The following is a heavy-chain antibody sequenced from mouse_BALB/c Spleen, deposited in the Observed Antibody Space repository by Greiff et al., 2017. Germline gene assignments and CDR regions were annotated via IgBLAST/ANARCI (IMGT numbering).Heavy chain of an antibody. CDR2: IFPGTGTT. V-gene: IGHV1S132*01. Sequence: VQLQQSGAELARPGASVKLSCKTSGYTFTSYWIQWVKQRPGQGLGWIGEIFPGTGTTYYNEKFKGKATLTIDTSSSTAYMQLSSLTSEDSAVYFCARSYEYDGYFDVWGAGTTVTVSS. J-gene: IGHJ1*01. CDR1: GYTFTSYW. CDR3: ARSYEYDGYFDV. D-gene: IGHD2-4*01.